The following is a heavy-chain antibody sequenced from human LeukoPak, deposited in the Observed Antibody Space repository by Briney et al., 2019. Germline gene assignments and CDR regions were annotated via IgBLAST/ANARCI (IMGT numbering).Heavy chain of an antibody. D-gene: IGHD2-15*01. J-gene: IGHJ5*02. CDR2: LYSDGSGT. CDR1: GFTLSSSR. CDR3: ARQLCSGGSCYSRAIWFDP. V-gene: IGHV3-74*01. Sequence: GGSLRLSCAASGFTLSSSRMHWVRQAPGKGLVWVSHLYSDGSGTSYADSVKGRFTISRDNAKNTLYLQMSSLRAEDTAVYYCARQLCSGGSCYSRAIWFDPWGQGTLVTVSS.